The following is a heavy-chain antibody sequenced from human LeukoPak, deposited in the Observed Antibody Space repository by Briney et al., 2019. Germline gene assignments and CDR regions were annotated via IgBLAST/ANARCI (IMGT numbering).Heavy chain of an antibody. Sequence: PGGSLRLSCAASGFTFSSYAMSWVRQAPGKGLEWVSAISGSGGSTYYADSVKGRFTISRDNSKNTLYLQVNSLRAEDTAVYYCAKDIVVVPAANIAAAGNYWGQGTLVTVSS. CDR1: GFTFSSYA. D-gene: IGHD2-2*01. V-gene: IGHV3-23*01. CDR3: AKDIVVVPAANIAAAGNY. CDR2: ISGSGGST. J-gene: IGHJ4*02.